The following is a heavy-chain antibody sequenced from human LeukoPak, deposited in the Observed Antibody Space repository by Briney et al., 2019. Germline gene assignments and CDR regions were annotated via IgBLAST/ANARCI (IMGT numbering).Heavy chain of an antibody. Sequence: GASVKVSCKASGGTFSSYAISWVRQAPGQGLEWMGGIIPIFGTANYAQKFQGRVTITADESTSTAYMELSSLRSEDTAVYYCARGGIVVVPAALKDYYMDVWGKGTTVTVSS. CDR2: IIPIFGTA. J-gene: IGHJ6*03. D-gene: IGHD2-2*01. CDR1: GGTFSSYA. V-gene: IGHV1-69*13. CDR3: ARGGIVVVPAALKDYYMDV.